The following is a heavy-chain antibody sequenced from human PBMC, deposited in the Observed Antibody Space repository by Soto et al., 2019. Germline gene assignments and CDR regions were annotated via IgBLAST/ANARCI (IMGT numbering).Heavy chain of an antibody. J-gene: IGHJ4*02. CDR1: GYTFTTYG. CDR3: ARVYCGGDCFSGGDFDY. Sequence: QVQLVQSGTEVKKAGSAVKVSCKTSGYTFTTYGISCIRQAPGQGLEWIAWISVYNGDTNYAQNVQGRVTMTTDTLTTTAYLELRSLRSDDTAVYYCARVYCGGDCFSGGDFDYWGQGTLVTVS. D-gene: IGHD2-21*01. CDR2: ISVYNGDT. V-gene: IGHV1-18*01.